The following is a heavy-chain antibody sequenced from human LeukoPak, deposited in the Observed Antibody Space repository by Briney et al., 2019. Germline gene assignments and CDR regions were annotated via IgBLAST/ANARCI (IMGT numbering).Heavy chain of an antibody. CDR1: GGSISSGGYY. CDR3: ARGGESLRLGELSPFAAFDI. D-gene: IGHD3-16*02. CDR2: IYYSGST. J-gene: IGHJ3*02. Sequence: KASQTLSLTCTVSGGSISSGGYYWSWIRQHPGKGLGWIGYIYYSGSTYYNPSLKSRVTISVDTSKNQFSLKLSSVTAADTAVYYCARGGESLRLGELSPFAAFDIWGQGTMVTVSS. V-gene: IGHV4-31*03.